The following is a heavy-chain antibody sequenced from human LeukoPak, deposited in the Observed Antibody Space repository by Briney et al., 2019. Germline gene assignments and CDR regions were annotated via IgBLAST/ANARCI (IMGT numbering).Heavy chain of an antibody. J-gene: IGHJ4*02. CDR3: ARHLSDYGDQENYFDY. CDR2: IYPGDSDT. Sequence: KLGESLKISCKGSGYSFTSYWIDWVRQMPRKGLEWMGIIYPGDSDTRYSPSFQGQVTISADKSISTAYLQWSSLKASDTAMYYCARHLSDYGDQENYFDYWGQGTLVTVSS. CDR1: GYSFTSYW. D-gene: IGHD4-17*01. V-gene: IGHV5-51*01.